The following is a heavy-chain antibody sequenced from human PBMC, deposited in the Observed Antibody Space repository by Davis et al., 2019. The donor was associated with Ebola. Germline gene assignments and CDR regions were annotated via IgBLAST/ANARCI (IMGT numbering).Heavy chain of an antibody. CDR2: IYPGDSDT. CDR1: GYSFTSYW. Sequence: KVSCKGSGYSFTSYWIGWVRQMPGKGLEWMGIIYPGDSDTRYSPSFQGQVTISADKSISTAYLQWSSLKASDTAMYYCAREGEDCSGGSCYSGWFDPWGQGTLVTVSS. D-gene: IGHD2-15*01. V-gene: IGHV5-51*01. J-gene: IGHJ5*02. CDR3: AREGEDCSGGSCYSGWFDP.